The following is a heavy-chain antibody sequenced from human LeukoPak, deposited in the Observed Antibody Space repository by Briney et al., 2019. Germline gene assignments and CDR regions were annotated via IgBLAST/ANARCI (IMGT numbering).Heavy chain of an antibody. J-gene: IGHJ5*02. D-gene: IGHD3-3*01. CDR2: INHSGST. Sequence: SETLSLTCAVYGGSFSGYYWSWIRQPPGKGLEWIGEINHSGSTNYNPSLKSRVTISVDTSKNQFSLKLSSVTAANTAVYYCARGKAALRFLEWLLLSRWFDPWGQGTLVTVSS. CDR1: GGSFSGYY. CDR3: ARGKAALRFLEWLLLSRWFDP. V-gene: IGHV4-34*01.